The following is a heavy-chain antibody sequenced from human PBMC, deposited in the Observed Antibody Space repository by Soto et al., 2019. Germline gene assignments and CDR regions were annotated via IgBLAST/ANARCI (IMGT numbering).Heavy chain of an antibody. CDR3: ARGGGNGLHFDY. V-gene: IGHV3-33*01. CDR1: GFTFSSYG. CDR2: IWDDGSNK. J-gene: IGHJ4*02. D-gene: IGHD2-15*01. Sequence: QVQLVESGGGVVQPGRSLRLSCAASGFTFSSYGMHWVRQAPGKGLEWVAVIWDDGSNKYYADSVKGRFTISRDNSKNKRWLQMNSLRAEDTAVYYCARGGGNGLHFDYWGQGTLVTVSS.